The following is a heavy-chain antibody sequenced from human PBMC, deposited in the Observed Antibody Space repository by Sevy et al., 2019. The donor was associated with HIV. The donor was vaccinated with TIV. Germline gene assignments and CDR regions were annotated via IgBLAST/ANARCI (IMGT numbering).Heavy chain of an antibody. Sequence: GGSLRLSCAASGFTFSSYWMSWVRQAPGKGLEWVANIKQDGSEKYYVDSVKGRFTISRDNAKNSLYLQMNGLRAEDTAVYYCARGGYGDYSYDYFDYWGQGTLVTVSS. V-gene: IGHV3-7*01. CDR3: ARGGYGDYSYDYFDY. CDR2: IKQDGSEK. CDR1: GFTFSSYW. J-gene: IGHJ4*02. D-gene: IGHD4-17*01.